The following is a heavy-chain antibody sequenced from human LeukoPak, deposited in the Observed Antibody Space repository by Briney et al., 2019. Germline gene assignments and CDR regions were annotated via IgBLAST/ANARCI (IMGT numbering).Heavy chain of an antibody. V-gene: IGHV1-46*01. CDR3: ARGGKAFEYSSSRKPYYYYYMDV. CDR1: GYTFTSYY. J-gene: IGHJ6*03. D-gene: IGHD6-6*01. CDR2: INPSGGST. Sequence: GASVKVSCKASGYTFTSYYMHLVRQAPGQGLEWMGIINPSGGSTSYAQKFQGRVTMTRDTSTSTVYMELSSLRSEDTAVYYCARGGKAFEYSSSRKPYYYYYMDVWGKGTTVTVSS.